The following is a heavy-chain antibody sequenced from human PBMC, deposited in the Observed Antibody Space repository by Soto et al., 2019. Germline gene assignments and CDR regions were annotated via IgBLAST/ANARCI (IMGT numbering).Heavy chain of an antibody. J-gene: IGHJ6*02. CDR3: ASPSGWYARLYYYRMGV. CDR1: GFTFSDYY. Sequence: GGSLRLSCAASGFTFSDYYMSWIRQAPGKGLEWVSYISSSGSTIYYADSVKGRFTISRDNAKNSRYLQMNSRRAEDTAVYYCASPSGWYARLYYYRMGVWGRGTTFTVAS. CDR2: ISSSGSTI. D-gene: IGHD6-19*01. V-gene: IGHV3-11*01.